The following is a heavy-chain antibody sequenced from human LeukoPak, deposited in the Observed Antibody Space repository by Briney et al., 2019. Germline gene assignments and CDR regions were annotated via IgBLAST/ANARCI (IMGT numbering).Heavy chain of an antibody. J-gene: IGHJ4*02. CDR3: ARRSPPRIAAAGSSFDY. CDR1: GGTISSSSYY. Sequence: SETLSLTCTVSGGTISSSSYYWGWIRQPPGKGLEWIGSIYYNGTTYYKPSLKSRVTISVDTSKNRFSLKLSSVTAADTAVYYCARRSPPRIAAAGSSFDYWGQGTLVTVSS. V-gene: IGHV4-39*07. D-gene: IGHD6-13*01. CDR2: IYYNGTT.